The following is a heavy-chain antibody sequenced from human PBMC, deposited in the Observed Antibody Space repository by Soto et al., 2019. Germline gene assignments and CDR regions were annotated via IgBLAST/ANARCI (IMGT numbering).Heavy chain of an antibody. D-gene: IGHD1-1*01. CDR1: GGTFSDFT. V-gene: IGHV1-69*13. CDR2: IIPFFDTA. CDR3: ARNGTLTGYSYGMDV. Sequence: ASVKVSCKASGGTFSDFTINWVRQAPGQRLEWMGGIIPFFDTANYAERFQGRVTITADESTTTSFMEVSSLRSEDTAVYYCARNGTLTGYSYGMDVWGQGTTVILS. J-gene: IGHJ6*02.